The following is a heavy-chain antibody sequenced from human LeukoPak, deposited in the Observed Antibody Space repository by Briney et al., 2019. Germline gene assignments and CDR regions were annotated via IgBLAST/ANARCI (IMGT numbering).Heavy chain of an antibody. J-gene: IGHJ5*02. CDR1: GFTFDDYG. V-gene: IGHV3-20*04. CDR3: ARDRWFGELLSGFDP. CDR2: INWNGGST. Sequence: PGGSLRLSCAASGFTFDDYGMSWVRQAPGKGLEWVSGINWNGGSTGYADSVKGRFTISRDNAKNSLYLQMNSLRAEGTALYYCARDRWFGELLSGFDPWGQGTLVTVSS. D-gene: IGHD3-10*01.